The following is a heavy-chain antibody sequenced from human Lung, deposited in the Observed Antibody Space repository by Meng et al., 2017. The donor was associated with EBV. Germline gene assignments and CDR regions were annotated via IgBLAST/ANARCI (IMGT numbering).Heavy chain of an antibody. J-gene: IGHJ4*02. CDR1: GGSFSGYY. CDR2: INHSGST. D-gene: IGHD5-12*01. CDR3: ARRMTVAIDF. V-gene: IGHV4-34*01. Sequence: VPLTQWGGGLFKPSESLALPCAVYGGSFSGYYWSLIRQPPGKGLEWIGEINHSGSTNYNPSLKSRVTISVDRSKNQFSLKVNSVTAADTAVYYCARRMTVAIDFWGQGTLVTVSS.